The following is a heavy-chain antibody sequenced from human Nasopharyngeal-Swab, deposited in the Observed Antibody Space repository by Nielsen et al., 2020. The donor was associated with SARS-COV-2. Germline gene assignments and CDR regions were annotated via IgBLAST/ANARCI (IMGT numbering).Heavy chain of an antibody. J-gene: IGHJ5*02. Sequence: GESLKISCAASGFTFSSYGMHWVRQAPGKGPEWVAVISYDGSNKYYADSVKGRFTISRDNSKNTLYLQMNSLRAEDTAVYYCAKDIVATILGPNWFDPWGQGTLVTVSS. CDR1: GFTFSSYG. D-gene: IGHD5-12*01. CDR2: ISYDGSNK. CDR3: AKDIVATILGPNWFDP. V-gene: IGHV3-30*18.